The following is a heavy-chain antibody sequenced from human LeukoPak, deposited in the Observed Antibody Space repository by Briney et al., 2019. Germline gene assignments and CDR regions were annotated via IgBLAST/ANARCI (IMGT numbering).Heavy chain of an antibody. J-gene: IGHJ4*02. CDR1: GFTFSDHY. CDR2: SRNKDNSYTT. Sequence: GGSLRLSCVASGFTFSDHYMDWVRQALGKGLEWVGHSRNKDNSYTTEYAASVKGRFTISRDDSKNSLYLQMSSLKTEDTAVYYCTRGDRGTYYGRNDYWGQGILVTVSS. D-gene: IGHD1-26*01. CDR3: TRGDRGTYYGRNDY. V-gene: IGHV3-72*01.